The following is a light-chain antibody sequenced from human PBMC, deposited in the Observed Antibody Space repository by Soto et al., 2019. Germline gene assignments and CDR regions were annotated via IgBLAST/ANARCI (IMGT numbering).Light chain of an antibody. Sequence: EIVLTQSPATLSVSPVERATLSCRASQSVSSSYLAWYQQKPGQAPRLLIYGASSRATGIPDRFSGSGSGTDFTLTISRLEPEDFAVYYCQQYGSSQWTFGQGTKVDI. J-gene: IGKJ1*01. CDR2: GAS. CDR3: QQYGSSQWT. V-gene: IGKV3-20*01. CDR1: QSVSSSY.